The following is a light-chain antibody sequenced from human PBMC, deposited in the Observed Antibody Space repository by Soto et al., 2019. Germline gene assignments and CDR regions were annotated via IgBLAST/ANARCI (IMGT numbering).Light chain of an antibody. CDR3: TSYTSSSTLVV. J-gene: IGLJ1*01. CDR1: SSDVGGYNY. CDR2: DVS. Sequence: QSALTQPASVSGSPGQSITISCTGTSSDVGGYNYVSWYQQHPGKAPKLMIYDVSNQPSGVSNRFSGSKSGNTASLTISGLQADDEADYYCTSYTSSSTLVVFGTGTKLTVL. V-gene: IGLV2-14*01.